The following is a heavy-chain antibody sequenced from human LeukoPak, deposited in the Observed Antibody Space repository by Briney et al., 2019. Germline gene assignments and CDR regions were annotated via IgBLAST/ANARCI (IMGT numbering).Heavy chain of an antibody. Sequence: SGGSLRLSCATSGFTFSGYEMNWVRQAPGKGLEWVSYISSSGSTKLYADSVKGRFAISRDNAKNSLYLQMNSLRAEDTAVYYCTKEDKYGYDYFDSWGQGTLVTVSP. CDR2: ISSSGSTK. CDR3: TKEDKYGYDYFDS. D-gene: IGHD5-18*01. CDR1: GFTFSGYE. J-gene: IGHJ4*02. V-gene: IGHV3-48*03.